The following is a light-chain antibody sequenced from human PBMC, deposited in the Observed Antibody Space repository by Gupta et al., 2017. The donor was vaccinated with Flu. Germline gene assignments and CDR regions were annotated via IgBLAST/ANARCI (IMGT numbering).Light chain of an antibody. V-gene: IGLV3-1*01. CDR2: KDD. CDR1: GWGNKY. J-gene: IGLJ2*01. CDR3: QAWDSNTVV. Sequence: GQTARRTCSGDGWGNKYACWYQQKPGQSLFLVIYKDDKRPAGIPERFSGSNSGNTATLTISGTQAVDEDDYYCQAWDSNTVVFGGGSKLTVL.